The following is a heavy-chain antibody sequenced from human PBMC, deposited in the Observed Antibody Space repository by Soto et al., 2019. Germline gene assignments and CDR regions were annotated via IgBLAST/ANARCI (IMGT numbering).Heavy chain of an antibody. Sequence: QVQLVESGGGVVQPGRSLRLSCAASGFTFSSYGMHWVRQAPGKGLEWVAVISYDGSNKYYADSVKGRVTISRDNSKNTLYLQMNSLRAEDTAVYYCAKERRPNYYHGMDVWGQGTTVTVSS. CDR2: ISYDGSNK. D-gene: IGHD6-25*01. J-gene: IGHJ6*02. CDR3: AKERRPNYYHGMDV. CDR1: GFTFSSYG. V-gene: IGHV3-30*18.